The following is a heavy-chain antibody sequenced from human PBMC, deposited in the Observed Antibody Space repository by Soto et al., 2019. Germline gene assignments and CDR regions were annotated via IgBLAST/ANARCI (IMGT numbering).Heavy chain of an antibody. CDR3: ARYRREAVAGYTLDN. CDR1: GGSISSNY. D-gene: IGHD6-13*01. V-gene: IGHV4-59*01. CDR2: VYNSGST. Sequence: SETLSLTCTVSGGSISSNYWTWIRQPPGKGLEWIGYVYNSGSTNYNPSLKSRVTISEDTSKSQFSLKVNSITAADTAVYYCARYRREAVAGYTLDNWGQGILVTVSS. J-gene: IGHJ4*02.